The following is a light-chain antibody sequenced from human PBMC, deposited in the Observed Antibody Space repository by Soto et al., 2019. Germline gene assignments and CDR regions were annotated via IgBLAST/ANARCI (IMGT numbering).Light chain of an antibody. CDR3: QQRSNWPPSIT. Sequence: EIVLTQSPGTLSLSPGERVTLSCRASQSVTSSYIAWYQHKSGQAPRLLLYGASSRATGIPDRFRGSGSGTDFTLTISRLEPEDFAVYYCQQRSNWPPSITFGQGTRLEIK. V-gene: IGKV3D-20*02. CDR2: GAS. J-gene: IGKJ5*01. CDR1: QSVTSSY.